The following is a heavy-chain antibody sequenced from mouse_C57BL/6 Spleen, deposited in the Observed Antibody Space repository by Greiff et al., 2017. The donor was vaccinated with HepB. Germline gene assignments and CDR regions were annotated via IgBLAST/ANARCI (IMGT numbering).Heavy chain of an antibody. CDR3: TRSRDYSWFAY. CDR2: IDPETGGT. J-gene: IGHJ3*01. D-gene: IGHD1-1*01. V-gene: IGHV1-15*01. Sequence: VKLQESGAELVRPGASVTLSCKASGYTFTDYEMHWVKQTPVHGLEWIGAIDPETGGTAYNQKFKGKAILTADKSSSTAYMELRSLTSEDSAVYYCTRSRDYSWFAYWGQGTLVTVSA. CDR1: GYTFTDYE.